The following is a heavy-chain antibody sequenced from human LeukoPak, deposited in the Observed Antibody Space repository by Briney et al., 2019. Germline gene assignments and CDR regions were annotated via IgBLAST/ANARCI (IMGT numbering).Heavy chain of an antibody. CDR3: ARRSSSWYPDY. CDR1: GGSISSHY. D-gene: IGHD6-13*01. CDR2: IHYTGST. J-gene: IGHJ4*02. Sequence: SETLSLTCTVSGGSISSHYWTWIRQPPGKGLEWIGYIHYTGSTNYNPSLKGRVTISVDTSKNQFSLQLSSVTATDTAVYFCARRSSSWYPDYWGQGTLVTVSS. V-gene: IGHV4-59*08.